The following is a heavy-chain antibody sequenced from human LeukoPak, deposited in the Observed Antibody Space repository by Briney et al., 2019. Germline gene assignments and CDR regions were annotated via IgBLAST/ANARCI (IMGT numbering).Heavy chain of an antibody. CDR3: AREAATDYYFDY. V-gene: IGHV3-23*01. D-gene: IGHD3/OR15-3a*01. Sequence: GGSLRLSCATSGFTFSTYAMSWVRQAPGKGLEWVSAISGSRGSTYYTDSVKGRFTISRDNSKNTLYLQMNSLRAEDTAVYYCAREAATDYYFDYWGQGTLVTVSS. CDR1: GFTFSTYA. CDR2: ISGSRGST. J-gene: IGHJ4*02.